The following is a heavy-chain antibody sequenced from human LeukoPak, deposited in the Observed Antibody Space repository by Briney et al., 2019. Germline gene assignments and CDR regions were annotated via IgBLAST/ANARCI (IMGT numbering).Heavy chain of an antibody. D-gene: IGHD3-16*01. CDR2: IIPIFGTA. Sequence: GASVKVSCKASGGTFSSYAISWVRQAPGQGLEWMGGIIPIFGTANYAQKFQGRVTITADESTSTAYMELSSLRSEDTAVYYCASPPPYDYDAGPLYGYWGQGTLVTVSS. V-gene: IGHV1-69*01. J-gene: IGHJ4*02. CDR1: GGTFSSYA. CDR3: ASPPPYDYDAGPLYGY.